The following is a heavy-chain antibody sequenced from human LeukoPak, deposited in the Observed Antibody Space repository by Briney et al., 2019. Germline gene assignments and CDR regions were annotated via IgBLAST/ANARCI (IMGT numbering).Heavy chain of an antibody. Sequence: PGGSLRLSCAASGFTFSCYGMHWVRQAPGKGLEWVAFIRYDGSNKYYADSVKGRFTISRDNSKNTLYLQMNSLRAEDTAVYYCAKGKVAAADPPGYWRQGTLVTVSS. J-gene: IGHJ4*02. CDR3: AKGKVAAADPPGY. CDR1: GFTFSCYG. D-gene: IGHD6-13*01. CDR2: IRYDGSNK. V-gene: IGHV3-30*02.